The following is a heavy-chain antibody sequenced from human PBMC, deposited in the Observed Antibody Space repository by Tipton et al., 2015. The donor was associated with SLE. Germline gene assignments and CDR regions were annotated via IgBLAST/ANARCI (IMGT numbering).Heavy chain of an antibody. Sequence: GLVKPSETLSLTCSVSSYSIYNGFYWGWIRQSPGKGLEWIGSIYRSGTAYYSPSLKSRVTMSVDTSKNQFSLKLTSVTAADTAVYYCARDPYDSWSDYQATFDYWGQGTLVTVSP. CDR1: SYSIYNGFY. CDR2: IYRSGTA. J-gene: IGHJ4*02. D-gene: IGHD3-3*01. V-gene: IGHV4-38-2*02. CDR3: ARDPYDSWSDYQATFDY.